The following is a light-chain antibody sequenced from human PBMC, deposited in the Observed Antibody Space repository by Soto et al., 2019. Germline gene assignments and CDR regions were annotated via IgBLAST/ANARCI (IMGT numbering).Light chain of an antibody. V-gene: IGLV2-14*03. CDR2: DVS. CDR3: SSYTFSVV. CDR1: SRDVGGYNY. Sequence: QSALTQPASVSGSPGESITISCTGTSRDVGGYNYVSWYQHHPGKAPKLMIYDVSNRPSGVSNRFSGSKSGNTASLTISGLQAEDEADYYCSSYTFSVVFGTGTKLTVL. J-gene: IGLJ1*01.